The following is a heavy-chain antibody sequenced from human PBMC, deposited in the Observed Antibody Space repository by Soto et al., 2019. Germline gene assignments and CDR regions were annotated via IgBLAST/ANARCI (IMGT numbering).Heavy chain of an antibody. CDR2: IFHKGNT. CDR1: GDSIKSNVW. J-gene: IGHJ4*02. D-gene: IGHD6-19*01. V-gene: IGHV4-4*02. Sequence: KTSETLSLTCSVSGDSIKSNVWWSWVRQPPGKGLEWIGEIFHKGNTYYNPSFESRVTMSVDKPKNQFSLLLSSVTATDTAMYYCARDVAVPGESDRFDQWGQGIMVTVSS. CDR3: ARDVAVPGESDRFDQ.